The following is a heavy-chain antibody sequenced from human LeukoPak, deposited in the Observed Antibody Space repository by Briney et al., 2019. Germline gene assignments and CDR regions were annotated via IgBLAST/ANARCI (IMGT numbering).Heavy chain of an antibody. D-gene: IGHD2-2*01. CDR1: GFTFSSYS. J-gene: IGHJ5*02. CDR3: ARGRILIVPTAIVTNNWFDP. Sequence: GGSLRLSCAASGFTFSSYSMNWVRQAPGKGLEWVSYISSSSSTIYYADSVKGRFTISRDNAKNSLSLQMNSLRAEDTAVYYCARGRILIVPTAIVTNNWFDPWGQGTLVTVSS. CDR2: ISSSSSTI. V-gene: IGHV3-48*04.